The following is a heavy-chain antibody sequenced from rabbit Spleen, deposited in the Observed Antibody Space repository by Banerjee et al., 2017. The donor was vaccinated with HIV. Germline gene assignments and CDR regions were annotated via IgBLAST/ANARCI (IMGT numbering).Heavy chain of an antibody. CDR1: GFSLSSRYY. J-gene: IGHJ3*01. CDR2: INTATGKP. V-gene: IGHV1S40*01. CDR3: ARDLAGAIGWNFYL. Sequence: QSLEESGGDLVKPGASLTLTCTASGFSLSSRYYMSWVRQAPGKGLEWIACINTATGKPVYATWAKGRFTISTTSSTTVTLQMTSLTAADTATYFCARDLAGAIGWNFYLWGQGTLVTVS. D-gene: IGHD4-1*01.